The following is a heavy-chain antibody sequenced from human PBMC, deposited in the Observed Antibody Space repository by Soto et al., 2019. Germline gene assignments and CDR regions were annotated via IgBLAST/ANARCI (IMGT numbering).Heavy chain of an antibody. CDR2: ISSSGGAT. Sequence: PGGSLRLSCAVSGFSFSDYFMSWIRQVPGKGLEWVAYISSSGGATFYADSVKGRFTISRDNAKDSLYLQMNSVRAGDTAVYFCARTRFHYAVWWGQGTQVTVSS. D-gene: IGHD3-16*01. V-gene: IGHV3-11*01. CDR1: GFSFSDYF. J-gene: IGHJ4*02. CDR3: ARTRFHYAVW.